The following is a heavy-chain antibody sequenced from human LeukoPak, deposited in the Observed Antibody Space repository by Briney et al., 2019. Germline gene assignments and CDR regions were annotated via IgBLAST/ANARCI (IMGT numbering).Heavy chain of an antibody. CDR2: IYYSGST. V-gene: IGHV4-38-2*01. CDR1: GYSISSGYY. D-gene: IGHD2-2*01. CDR3: ARQSRLCSSTSCYGFDY. Sequence: SETLSLTCVVSGYSISSGYYWGWIRQPPGKGLEWIGSIYYSGSTYYTPSLKSRLTISVDTSKNQFPLRLSSVTAADTAVYYCARQSRLCSSTSCYGFDYWGQGTLVTVSS. J-gene: IGHJ4*02.